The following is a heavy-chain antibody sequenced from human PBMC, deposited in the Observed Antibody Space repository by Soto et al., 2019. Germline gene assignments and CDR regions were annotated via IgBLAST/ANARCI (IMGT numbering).Heavy chain of an antibody. V-gene: IGHV3-33*01. D-gene: IGHD3-10*01. CDR3: ARGEHGVMVRGPPSHDY. J-gene: IGHJ4*02. CDR1: GFTFSSYG. CDR2: IWYDGSNK. Sequence: QVQLVESGGGVVQPGRSLRLSCAASGFTFSSYGMHWVRQAPGKGLEWVAVIWYDGSNKYYADSVKGRFTISRDNSKNTLYLQMNSLRAEDTAVYYCARGEHGVMVRGPPSHDYWGQGTLVTVSS.